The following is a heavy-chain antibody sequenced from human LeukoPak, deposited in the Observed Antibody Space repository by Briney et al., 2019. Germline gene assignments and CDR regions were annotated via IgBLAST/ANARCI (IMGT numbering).Heavy chain of an antibody. Sequence: GGSLRLSCAASGFTFSRYALHWVRQAPGKGLEWVALTSFDGSNHYYADFVKGRLTISKDNSKNTLYLQMNSLKTEDTALYYCARGSVGTPPPFDFWGQGTLVTVSS. J-gene: IGHJ4*02. CDR3: ARGSVGTPPPFDF. V-gene: IGHV3-30-3*01. CDR2: TSFDGSNH. D-gene: IGHD2-15*01. CDR1: GFTFSRYA.